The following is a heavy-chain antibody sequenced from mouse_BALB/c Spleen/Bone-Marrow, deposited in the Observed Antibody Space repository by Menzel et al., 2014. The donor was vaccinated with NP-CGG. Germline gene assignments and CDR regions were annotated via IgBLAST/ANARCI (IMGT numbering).Heavy chain of an antibody. V-gene: IGHV1-14*01. CDR3: ARWGIIYYYGSSPYAMDY. Sequence: VQLKESGPELVKPGASVKMSCKASGYTFTSYVMHWVKRKPGQGLEWIGYINPYNDGTKYNEKFKGKASLTSDKSSSTAYMELSSLTSEDSAVYYCARWGIIYYYGSSPYAMDYWGQGTSVTVSS. D-gene: IGHD1-1*01. CDR1: GYTFTSYV. CDR2: INPYNDGT. J-gene: IGHJ4*01.